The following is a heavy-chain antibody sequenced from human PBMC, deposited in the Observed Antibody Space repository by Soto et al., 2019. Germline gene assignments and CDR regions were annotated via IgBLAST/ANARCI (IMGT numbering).Heavy chain of an antibody. Sequence: QLVQSGAEVKKPGESLKIFCKGSGYSINNDWIGWVRQMPGKGLEWMGIIYPDDFDIRYSASFEGQVTISADRSTSTAYLQWSGLKASDTAMYYCVRRSAYGAYAGAFHIWGQGTMVTVSS. D-gene: IGHD4-17*01. CDR1: GYSINNDW. V-gene: IGHV5-51*03. J-gene: IGHJ3*02. CDR3: VRRSAYGAYAGAFHI. CDR2: IYPDDFDI.